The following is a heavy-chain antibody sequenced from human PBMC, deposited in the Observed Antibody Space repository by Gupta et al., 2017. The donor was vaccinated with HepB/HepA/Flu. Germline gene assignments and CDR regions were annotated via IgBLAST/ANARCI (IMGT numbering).Heavy chain of an antibody. V-gene: IGHV4-39*01. CDR2: IYYSGST. D-gene: IGHD5-24*01. J-gene: IGHJ4*02. CDR1: GGSISSSSYY. Sequence: QLQLQESGPGLVKPSETLSLTCTVSGGSISSSSYYWGWIRQPPGKGLEWIGSIYYSGSTYYNPSLKSRVTISVDTSKNQFSLKLSSVTAADTAVYYCARRGRDRPFDYGGQGTLVTVSS. CDR3: ARRGRDRPFDY.